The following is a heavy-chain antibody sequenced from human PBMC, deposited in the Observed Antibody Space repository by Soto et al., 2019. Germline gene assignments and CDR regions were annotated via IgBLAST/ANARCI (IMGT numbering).Heavy chain of an antibody. D-gene: IGHD3-16*01. CDR1: GYTFTSYG. V-gene: IGHV1-18*01. CDR2: ISAYNGNT. Sequence: VQLVQSGAEVKKPGASVNVSCKASGYTFTSYGINWVRQAPGQGLEWMGWISAYNGNTNYAPKLQGRGTLTTDTSTSTAYMELRSLRADDTAVYYCARELGGWGDYWGQGTLVTVSS. J-gene: IGHJ4*02. CDR3: ARELGGWGDY.